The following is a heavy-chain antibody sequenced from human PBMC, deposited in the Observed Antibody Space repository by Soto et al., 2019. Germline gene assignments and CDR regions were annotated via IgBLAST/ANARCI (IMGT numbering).Heavy chain of an antibody. Sequence: SGTLSLTCTVSGGSISSGDYYWSWIRQPPGKGLEWIGYIYYSGSTNYNPSLKSRVTISVDTSKNQFSLKLSSVTAADTAMYYCARRYGSCFDYWGQGTLVTVSS. J-gene: IGHJ4*02. CDR3: ARRYGSCFDY. CDR2: IYYSGST. V-gene: IGHV4-61*08. D-gene: IGHD5-18*01. CDR1: GGSISSGDYY.